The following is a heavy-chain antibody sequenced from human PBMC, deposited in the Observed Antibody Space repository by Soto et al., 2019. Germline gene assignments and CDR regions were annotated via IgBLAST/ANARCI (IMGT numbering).Heavy chain of an antibody. CDR1: GYSLSGATYS. Sequence: PSETLSLTCGVSGYSLSGATYSWYWIRQPPGKGLEWFGYIFPSGTTYYNPSLKSRVTISIDVSKNQFSLSLRSLTAADTAAYYCARSREFDYWSQGTLVTVCS. J-gene: IGHJ4*02. CDR3: ARSREFDY. V-gene: IGHV4-30-2*01. CDR2: IFPSGTT.